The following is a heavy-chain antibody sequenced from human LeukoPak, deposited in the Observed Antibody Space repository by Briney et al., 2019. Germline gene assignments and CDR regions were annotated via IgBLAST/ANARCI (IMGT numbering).Heavy chain of an antibody. Sequence: SETLSLTCAVYGGSFSGYYWSWIRQPPGKGLEWIGEINHSGSTNYNPSLKSRVTISVDTSKNQFSLKLSSVTAADTAVYYCAREVVVVVAAYYYYYYGMDVWGQGTTVTVSS. CDR2: INHSGST. J-gene: IGHJ6*02. V-gene: IGHV4-34*01. D-gene: IGHD2-15*01. CDR1: GGSFSGYY. CDR3: AREVVVVVAAYYYYYYGMDV.